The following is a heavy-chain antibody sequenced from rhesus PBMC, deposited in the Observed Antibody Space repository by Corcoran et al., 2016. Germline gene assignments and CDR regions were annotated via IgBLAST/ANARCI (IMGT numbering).Heavy chain of an antibody. D-gene: IGHD1-1*01. CDR3: ARDNELAYYFDY. J-gene: IGHJ4*01. V-gene: IGHV4S10*01. CDR1: GGSIRDSDR. Sequence: QVQLQESGPGVVKPSETLSLTCAVAGGSIRDSDRWSGIRQPRGRGLEWIGYIYGSSTSTHYNPSLKSRVTISNDTSTNQFSLKLSSVTAADTAVYYCARDNELAYYFDYWGQGVLVTVSS. CDR2: IYGSSTST.